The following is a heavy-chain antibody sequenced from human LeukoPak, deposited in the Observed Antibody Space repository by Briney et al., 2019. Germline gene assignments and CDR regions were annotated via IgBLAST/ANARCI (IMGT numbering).Heavy chain of an antibody. CDR3: ASLYGGNSRWFDP. Sequence: PSETLSLTCAVHGGSFSGYYWSWIRQPPGKGLEWIGEINHSGSTNYNPSLKSRVTISVDTSKNQFSLKLNSVTAADTAVYYCASLYGGNSRWFDPWGQGTLVTVSS. CDR1: GGSFSGYY. V-gene: IGHV4-34*01. D-gene: IGHD4-23*01. CDR2: INHSGST. J-gene: IGHJ5*02.